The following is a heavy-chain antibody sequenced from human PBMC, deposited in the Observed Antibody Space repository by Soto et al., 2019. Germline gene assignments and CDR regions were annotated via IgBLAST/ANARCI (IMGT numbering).Heavy chain of an antibody. Sequence: EVQLVETGGGLIQPGGSLRLSCAASGFNVSYNYMSWVRQAPGKGLEWVSIIHSDGGTYYADSLKGRFTISKDNSRNTVYLQMNSLRAEDTAVYYCGSIAVAEGFDPWGQGTLVTVSS. J-gene: IGHJ5*02. CDR2: IHSDGGT. CDR1: GFNVSYNY. CDR3: GSIAVAEGFDP. V-gene: IGHV3-53*02. D-gene: IGHD6-19*01.